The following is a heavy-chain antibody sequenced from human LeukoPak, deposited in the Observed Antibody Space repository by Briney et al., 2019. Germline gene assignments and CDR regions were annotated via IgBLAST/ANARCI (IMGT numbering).Heavy chain of an antibody. J-gene: IGHJ4*02. CDR1: EFTFSAYW. D-gene: IGHD5-24*01. CDR2: TSGSGGST. V-gene: IGHV3-23*01. CDR3: AKGEMATTLFDY. Sequence: GGSLRLSCAASEFTFSAYWMHWVRQAPGKGLEWVSATSGSGGSTYYADSAKGRFTISRDNSKNTLYLQMNSLRAEDTAVYYCAKGEMATTLFDYWGQGTLVTVSS.